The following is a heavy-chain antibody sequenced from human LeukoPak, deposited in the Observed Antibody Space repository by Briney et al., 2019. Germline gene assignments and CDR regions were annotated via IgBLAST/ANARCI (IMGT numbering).Heavy chain of an antibody. D-gene: IGHD5-18*01. Sequence: GGSLRLSCAASGFTFNTYAMTWVRQAPGKGLEWVSSLSSSGGSTYYADSVKGRFTISRDNSENIVYLQMNNLRAEDTAVYYCAGRVTGYSSGYVYWGQGTLVTVSS. J-gene: IGHJ4*02. CDR2: LSSSGGST. CDR1: GFTFNTYA. CDR3: AGRVTGYSSGYVY. V-gene: IGHV3-23*01.